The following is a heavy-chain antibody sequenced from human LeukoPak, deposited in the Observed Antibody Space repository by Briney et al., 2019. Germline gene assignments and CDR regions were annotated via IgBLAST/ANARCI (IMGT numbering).Heavy chain of an antibody. CDR2: IYSGDNT. V-gene: IGHV3-66*01. CDR3: ARERRITMIVVVDAFDI. D-gene: IGHD3-22*01. CDR1: GFTVSNNY. J-gene: IGHJ3*02. Sequence: GGSLRLSCAASGFTVSNNYMSWVRQAPGKGLEWVSVIYSGDNTYYVESVKGRFTISRDNSKNTLFLQMNRLRAEDTAVYYCARERRITMIVVVDAFDIWGQGTMVTVSS.